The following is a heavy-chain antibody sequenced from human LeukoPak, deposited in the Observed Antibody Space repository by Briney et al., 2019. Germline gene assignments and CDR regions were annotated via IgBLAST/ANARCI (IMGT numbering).Heavy chain of an antibody. CDR1: GGSISSYY. CDR3: ARPYGDHGASDI. J-gene: IGHJ3*02. D-gene: IGHD4-17*01. Sequence: TSETLSLTCTVSGGSISSYYWSWIRQPPGKGLEWIGYIYYSGSTNYNPSLKSRVTISVDTSKNQFSLKLSSVTAADTAVYYCARPYGDHGASDIWGQGTMVTVSS. V-gene: IGHV4-59*08. CDR2: IYYSGST.